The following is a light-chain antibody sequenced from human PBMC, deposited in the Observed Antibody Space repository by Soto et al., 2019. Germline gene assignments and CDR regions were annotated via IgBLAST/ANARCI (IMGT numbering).Light chain of an antibody. CDR2: GNS. Sequence: QSVLTQPPSVSGSPGQRVTISCTGSSSNIGAGYDVHWYQQLPGTAPKLLIYGNSNRPSGVSDRFSGSKSGTSASLSITGLQDEDEADYYCQCYDSSRSGFVVFGGGTKLTVL. CDR1: SSNIGAGYD. V-gene: IGLV1-40*01. CDR3: QCYDSSRSGFVV. J-gene: IGLJ2*01.